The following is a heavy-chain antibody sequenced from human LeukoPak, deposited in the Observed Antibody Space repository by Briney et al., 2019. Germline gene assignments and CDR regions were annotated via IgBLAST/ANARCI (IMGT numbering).Heavy chain of an antibody. J-gene: IGHJ4*02. CDR1: GFTFDDYA. D-gene: IGHD3-22*01. Sequence: GRSLRLSCAASGFTFDDYAMHWVRHAPGKGLEWVSGISWNSGSIGYADSVKGRFTISRDNAKNSLYLQMNSLRAEDTALYYCAKDIKYDSSGYLVYWGQGTLVTVSS. V-gene: IGHV3-9*01. CDR2: ISWNSGSI. CDR3: AKDIKYDSSGYLVY.